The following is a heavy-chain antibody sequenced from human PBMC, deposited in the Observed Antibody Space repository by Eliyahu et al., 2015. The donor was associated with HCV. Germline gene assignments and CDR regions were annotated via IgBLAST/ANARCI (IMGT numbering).Heavy chain of an antibody. CDR2: IDWDDDK. J-gene: IGHJ3*02. CDR1: XFSXSPXXXC. V-gene: IGHV2-70*01. D-gene: IGHD3-9*01. Sequence: QVTLRESGPALVKPTQTLTLTCTFXXFSXSPXXXCVSWXRQPPGKALEWLALIDWDDDKYYSTSLKTRLTISKDTSKNQVVLTMTNMDPVDTATYYCARSFTYYDILTGYSHDAFDIWGQGTMVTVSS. CDR3: ARSFTYYDILTGYSHDAFDI.